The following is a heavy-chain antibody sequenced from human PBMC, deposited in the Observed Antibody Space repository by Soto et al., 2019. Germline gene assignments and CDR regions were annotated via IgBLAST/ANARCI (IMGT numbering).Heavy chain of an antibody. CDR3: ARAFSGYEWYYYYGMDV. CDR1: GFTFSDYY. D-gene: IGHD5-12*01. V-gene: IGHV3-11*01. Sequence: AGGSLRLSCAASGFTFSDYYMSWIRQAPGKGLEWVSYISSSGSTIYYADSVKGRFTISRDNAKNSLYLQMNSLRAEDTAVYYCARAFSGYEWYYYYGMDVWGQGTTVTVSS. CDR2: ISSSGSTI. J-gene: IGHJ6*02.